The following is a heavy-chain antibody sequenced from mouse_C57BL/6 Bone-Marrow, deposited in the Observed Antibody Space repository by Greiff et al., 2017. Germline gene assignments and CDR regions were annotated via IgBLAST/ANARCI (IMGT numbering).Heavy chain of an antibody. D-gene: IGHD1-3*01. CDR1: GYTFTSYW. CDR3: AREAWIKASLYAMDY. V-gene: IGHV1-7*01. Sequence: QVQLQQSGAELAKPGASVKLSCKASGYTFTSYWMHWVKQRPGQGLDWIGYINPSSGYTKYNQKFKDKATLTADNSSSTAYMQLSSLTYEDSAVYYCAREAWIKASLYAMDYWGQGTSVTVSS. J-gene: IGHJ4*01. CDR2: INPSSGYT.